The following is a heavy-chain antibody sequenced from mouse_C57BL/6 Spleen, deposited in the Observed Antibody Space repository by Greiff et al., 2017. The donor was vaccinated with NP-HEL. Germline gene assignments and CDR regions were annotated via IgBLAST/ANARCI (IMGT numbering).Heavy chain of an antibody. CDR3: ARETTVVPFDY. J-gene: IGHJ2*01. D-gene: IGHD1-1*01. CDR2: ISDGGSYT. CDR1: GFTFSSYA. Sequence: KVVESGGGLVKPGGSLKLSCAASGFTFSSYALSWVRQTPEKRLEWVATISDGGSYTYYPDNVKGRFTISRYNAKNNLYLQMSHLKSEDTAMYYCARETTVVPFDYWGQGTTLTVSS. V-gene: IGHV5-4*01.